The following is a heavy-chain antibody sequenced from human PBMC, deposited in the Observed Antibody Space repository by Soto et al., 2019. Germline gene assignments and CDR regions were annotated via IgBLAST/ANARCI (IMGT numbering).Heavy chain of an antibody. CDR1: GFTLSAYT. J-gene: IGHJ4*02. CDR3: ARDRQPDGIWTIDS. CDR2: VFSSGNT. Sequence: EVQLLESGGGVVQRGGSLRLSCAASGFTLSAYTLSWVRQGPRRGLAWVSTVFSSGNTYYADSVKGRFTVSRDIFQNTLFLQMDGLRDEDSAIYYCARDRQPDGIWTIDSWGQGTLVTVSS. D-gene: IGHD3-3*01. V-gene: IGHV3-23*01.